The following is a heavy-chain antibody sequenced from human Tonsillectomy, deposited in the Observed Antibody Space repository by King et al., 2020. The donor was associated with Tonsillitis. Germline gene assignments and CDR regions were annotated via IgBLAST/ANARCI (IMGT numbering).Heavy chain of an antibody. CDR1: GGTFNNYA. J-gene: IGHJ3*02. V-gene: IGHV1-69*01. Sequence: QLVQSGAEVKKPGSSVKVSCKASGGTFNNYAINWVRQAPGQGLEWVGAIIPMFGTGNSAQSFQGRVTITADEYTSTAFMELTSLKYEDTAVYYCASRLNVVVTGDDALDIWGQGTMVTVSS. CDR2: IIPMFGTG. D-gene: IGHD2-21*02. CDR3: ASRLNVVVTGDDALDI.